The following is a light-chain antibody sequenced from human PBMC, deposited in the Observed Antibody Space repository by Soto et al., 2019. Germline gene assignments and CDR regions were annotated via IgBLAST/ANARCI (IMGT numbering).Light chain of an antibody. CDR2: GAS. V-gene: IGKV3-20*01. CDR3: QQYSSSPYT. CDR1: QSVSSSY. J-gene: IGKJ2*01. Sequence: EIVLTQSPGTLSLSPGERATLSCRASQSVSSSYLSCYQQKPGHAPRLLIYGASSRATGIPDRFSGSGSGTDFTLTISRLEPEDFAVYYCQQYSSSPYTFGEGTKLEIK.